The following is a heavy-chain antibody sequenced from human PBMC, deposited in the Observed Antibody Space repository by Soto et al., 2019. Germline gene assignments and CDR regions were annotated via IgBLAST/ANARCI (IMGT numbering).Heavy chain of an antibody. Sequence: SETLSLTCTVSGGSISSYYWSWIRQPPGKGLEWIGYIYYSGSTNYNPSLKSRVTISVDTSKNQFSLKLSSVTAADTAVYYCAREAAATIQDTGYCTNGVCSYFDYWGQGTLVTVSS. V-gene: IGHV4-59*01. CDR2: IYYSGST. CDR1: GGSISSYY. CDR3: AREAAATIQDTGYCTNGVCSYFDY. D-gene: IGHD2-8*01. J-gene: IGHJ4*02.